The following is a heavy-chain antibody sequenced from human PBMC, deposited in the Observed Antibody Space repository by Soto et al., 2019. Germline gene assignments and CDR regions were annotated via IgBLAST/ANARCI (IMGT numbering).Heavy chain of an antibody. CDR3: VREGVGATTFFGYFDY. CDR1: GFNFGSYG. CDR2: TRHDGSNT. Sequence: QVQLVESGGGVVQPGRSLRLSCAASGFNFGSYGMHWVRQAPGKGLEWVAITRHDGSNTYYADSVRGRVTIYRDNSQNTLYLQMNSLTVEDTAVYYCVREGVGATTFFGYFDYWGQGTLITVSS. J-gene: IGHJ4*02. D-gene: IGHD1-26*01. V-gene: IGHV3-33*01.